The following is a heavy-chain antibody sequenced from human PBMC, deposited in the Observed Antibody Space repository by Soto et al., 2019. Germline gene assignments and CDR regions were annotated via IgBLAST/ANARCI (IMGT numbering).Heavy chain of an antibody. CDR3: SRARNYDILTGYYISNWFDP. J-gene: IGHJ5*02. V-gene: IGHV1-2*04. D-gene: IGHD3-9*01. CDR2: INPNSGGT. CDR1: GYTFTGYY. Sequence: EASVKVSCKASGYTFTGYYMHWVRQAPGQGLEWMGWINPNSGGTNYAQKFQGWVTMTRDTSISTAYMELSRLRSDDTAVYYCSRARNYDILTGYYISNWFDPWGQGTLVTVSS.